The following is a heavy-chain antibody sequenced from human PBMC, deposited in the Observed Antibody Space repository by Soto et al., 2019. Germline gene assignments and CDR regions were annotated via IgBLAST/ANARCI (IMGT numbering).Heavy chain of an antibody. CDR1: GFTFSSYG. J-gene: IGHJ4*02. D-gene: IGHD1-26*01. V-gene: IGHV3-33*01. CDR3: ASSSWELLDY. CDR2: IWYDGSNK. Sequence: QVQLVESGGGVVQPGRSLRLSCAASGFTFSSYGMHWVRQAPGKGLEWVAVIWYDGSNKYYADSVKGRFTISRDNSKNTLYLQMNSRRAEDTAVYYCASSSWELLDYWGQGTLVTVSS.